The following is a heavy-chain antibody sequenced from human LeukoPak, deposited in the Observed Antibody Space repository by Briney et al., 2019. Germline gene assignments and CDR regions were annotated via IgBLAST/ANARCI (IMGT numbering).Heavy chain of an antibody. D-gene: IGHD2-2*01. CDR1: GFIFNTYA. Sequence: GGSLRLSCAASGFIFNTYAMSWVRQAPGKGLEWVSVISGSGGTTYYADSVKGRFTISRDNSKNTLFLQMNSLRAEDTAVYYCAKEGTSYYFDYWGQGTLVTVSS. J-gene: IGHJ4*02. V-gene: IGHV3-23*01. CDR3: AKEGTSYYFDY. CDR2: ISGSGGTT.